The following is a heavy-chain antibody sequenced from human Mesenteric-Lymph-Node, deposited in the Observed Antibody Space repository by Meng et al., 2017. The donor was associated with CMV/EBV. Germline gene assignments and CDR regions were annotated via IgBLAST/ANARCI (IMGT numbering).Heavy chain of an antibody. Sequence: SETLSLTCTVSGGSISSSNYYWGWVRQPPGKGLEWIVSIYYTGSAYYNPSLQSRVTISVDTSKNQFSLKLSSVTAADTAVHYCVRVGYNWNLFDYWGQGTLVTVSS. J-gene: IGHJ4*02. V-gene: IGHV4-39*07. CDR3: VRVGYNWNLFDY. CDR2: IYYTGSA. D-gene: IGHD1-1*01. CDR1: GGSISSSNYY.